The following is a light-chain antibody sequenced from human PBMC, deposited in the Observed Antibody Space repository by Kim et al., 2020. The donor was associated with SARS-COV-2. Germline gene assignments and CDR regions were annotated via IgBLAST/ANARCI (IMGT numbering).Light chain of an antibody. CDR2: DNN. J-gene: IGLJ2*01. Sequence: GQKVTISCSGSSSNIGNNYVSWYQHRPGTAPKLLIYDNNKRPSGIPDRVSGSKSGTSATLGITGLQTGDEADYYCGTWDSSLSAVVFGGGTQLTVL. CDR1: SSNIGNNY. CDR3: GTWDSSLSAVV. V-gene: IGLV1-51*01.